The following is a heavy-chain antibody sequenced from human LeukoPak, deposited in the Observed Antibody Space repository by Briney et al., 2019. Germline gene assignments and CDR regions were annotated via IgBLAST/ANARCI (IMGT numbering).Heavy chain of an antibody. D-gene: IGHD3-22*01. CDR2: ISGSGGST. CDR3: ARDPGYDSSGYFDY. Sequence: GGSLRLSCAASGFTFSSYAMSWVRQAPGKGLEWVSAISGSGGSTYYADSVKGRFTISRDNSKNTLYLQMNSLRAEDTAVYYCARDPGYDSSGYFDYWGQGTLVTVSS. J-gene: IGHJ4*02. V-gene: IGHV3-23*01. CDR1: GFTFSSYA.